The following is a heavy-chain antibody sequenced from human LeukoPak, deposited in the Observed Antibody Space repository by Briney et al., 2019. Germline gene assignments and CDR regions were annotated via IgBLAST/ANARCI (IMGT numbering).Heavy chain of an antibody. J-gene: IGHJ4*02. CDR2: MRNIGGDK. CDR1: GFTLGHYG. V-gene: IGHV3-33*01. CDR3: ARALSSTGGSYYLDS. D-gene: IGHD1-14*01. Sequence: GRSLRLSCVASGFTLGHYGMHWVRQAPGKELEWLAFMRNIGGDKYYADSVKGRFTVSTDNSNNALDLQMNNMRVEDTAVYSCARALSSTGGSYYLDSWGQGTLVTVSS.